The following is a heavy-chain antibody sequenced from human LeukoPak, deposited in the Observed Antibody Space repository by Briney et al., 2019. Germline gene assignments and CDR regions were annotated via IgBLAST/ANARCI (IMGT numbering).Heavy chain of an antibody. CDR2: IYSGGDT. Sequence: PGGSLRLSCAASGFTVSSNYMNWVRQAPGKGLEWISVIYSGGDTYYAGSVKGRFTISRHNSENTLYLQMNSLRAEDTAMYYCARGVYGDYEDYYYFGLDVWGQGTTVTVSS. CDR3: ARGVYGDYEDYYYFGLDV. J-gene: IGHJ6*02. D-gene: IGHD4-17*01. CDR1: GFTVSSNY. V-gene: IGHV3-53*04.